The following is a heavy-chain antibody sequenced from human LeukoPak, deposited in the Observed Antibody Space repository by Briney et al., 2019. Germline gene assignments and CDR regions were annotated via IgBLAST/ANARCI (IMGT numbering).Heavy chain of an antibody. Sequence: SETLSLTCTVSGGSISSYYWSWIRQPAGKGLEWIGRIYTSGSTNYNPSLKSRLTMSVDTSKNQFSLKVSSVTAADTAVYYCARGGPSSSWYVPLYYYYMDVWGKGTTVTVSS. J-gene: IGHJ6*03. V-gene: IGHV4-4*07. CDR2: IYTSGST. CDR1: GGSISSYY. CDR3: ARGGPSSSWYVPLYYYYMDV. D-gene: IGHD6-13*01.